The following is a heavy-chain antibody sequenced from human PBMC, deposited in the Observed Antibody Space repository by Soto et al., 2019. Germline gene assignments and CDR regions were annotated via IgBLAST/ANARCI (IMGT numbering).Heavy chain of an antibody. D-gene: IGHD3-16*01. CDR1: GYTFTKFH. Sequence: QVQLIQFGAEVKKPGASVKVSCRASGYTFTKFHIHWVRQAPGQGLEWMGMIDPSGGVTRDAQRFQGRITMTSDTSTSSVYMELRGLTSGDTAVYYCARDVTGHDNYETIGYYFDQWGPGTLVTVSS. CDR3: ARDVTGHDNYETIGYYFDQ. V-gene: IGHV1-46*01. CDR2: IDPSGGVT. J-gene: IGHJ4*02.